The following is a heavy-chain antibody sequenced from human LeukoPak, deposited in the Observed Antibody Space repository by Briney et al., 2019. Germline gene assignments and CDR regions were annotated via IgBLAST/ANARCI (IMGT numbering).Heavy chain of an antibody. CDR3: ARASRIAMIVVVITRDYYYYMDV. D-gene: IGHD3-22*01. Sequence: PSETLSLTCAAYGGSFSGYYWSWIRQPPGKGLEWIGEINHSGSTNYNPSLKSRVTISVDTSKNQFSLKLSSVTAADTAVYYCARASRIAMIVVVITRDYYYYMDVWGKGTTVTVSS. CDR2: INHSGST. V-gene: IGHV4-34*01. J-gene: IGHJ6*03. CDR1: GGSFSGYY.